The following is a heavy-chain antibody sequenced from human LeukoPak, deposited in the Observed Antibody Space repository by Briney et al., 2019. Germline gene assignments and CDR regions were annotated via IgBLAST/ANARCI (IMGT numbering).Heavy chain of an antibody. CDR1: GGSFSGYY. V-gene: IGHV4-34*01. CDR3: ATRTYGGNSPFDY. CDR2: INHSGST. J-gene: IGHJ4*02. Sequence: SETLSLTCAVYGGSFSGYYWSWIRQPPGKGLGWIGEINHSGSTNYNPSLKSRVIISVDTSKNQFSLKLSSVTAADTAVYYCATRTYGGNSPFDYWGQGTLVTVSS. D-gene: IGHD4-23*01.